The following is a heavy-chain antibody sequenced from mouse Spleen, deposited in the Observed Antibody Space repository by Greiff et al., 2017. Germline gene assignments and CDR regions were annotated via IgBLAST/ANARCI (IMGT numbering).Heavy chain of an antibody. V-gene: IGHV5-9-3*01. CDR2: ISSGSNNA. CDR1: GFIFSNYA. Sequence: EVMLVESGGGLVKLGGSLKLSCAASGFIFSNYAMSWVRQTPEKRLEWVATISSGSNNAYYLDSVKGRFIISRDNAKNTLYLQMSTLKSEDTAMYYCARHWWFAYWGQGTLVTVSA. J-gene: IGHJ3*01. CDR3: ARHWWFAY.